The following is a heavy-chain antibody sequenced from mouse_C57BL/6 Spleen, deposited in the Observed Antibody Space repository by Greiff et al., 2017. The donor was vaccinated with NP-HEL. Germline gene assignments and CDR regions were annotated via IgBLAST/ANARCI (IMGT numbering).Heavy chain of an antibody. D-gene: IGHD1-1*01. CDR1: GFTFSDYY. CDR3: ARRDYYGSSGFAY. Sequence: EVKLVESGGGLVQPGGSLKLSCAASGFTFSDYYMYWVRQTPEKRLEWVAYISNGGGSTYYPDTVNGRFTISRDNAKNTLYLQMSRLKSEDTAMYYCARRDYYGSSGFAYWGQGTLVTVSA. V-gene: IGHV5-12*01. CDR2: ISNGGGST. J-gene: IGHJ3*01.